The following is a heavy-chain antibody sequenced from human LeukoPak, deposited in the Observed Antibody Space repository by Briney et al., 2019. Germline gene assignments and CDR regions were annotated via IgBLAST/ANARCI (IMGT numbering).Heavy chain of an antibody. Sequence: PSETLSLTCAVSGYSISSSNWWGWIRQPPGKGLEWIGYIYYSGSTYYNPSLKSRVTISVDKSKNQFSLKLNSVTAADTAVYYCTVTTRDYYYGMDVWGQGTTVTVSS. J-gene: IGHJ6*02. CDR3: TVTTRDYYYGMDV. CDR1: GYSISSSNW. V-gene: IGHV4-28*01. D-gene: IGHD4-11*01. CDR2: IYYSGST.